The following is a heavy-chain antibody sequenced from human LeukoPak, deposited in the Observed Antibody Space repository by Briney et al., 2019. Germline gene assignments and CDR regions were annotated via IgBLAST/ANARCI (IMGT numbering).Heavy chain of an antibody. D-gene: IGHD6-6*01. CDR2: IHTSGST. J-gene: IGHJ5*02. CDR1: GGSISSGSYY. V-gene: IGHV4-61*02. CDR3: ARLFAAARRFDP. Sequence: PSQTLSLTCTVSGGSISSGSYYWSWIRQPAGKGLEWIGRIHTSGSTNYNPSLKSRVTISVDTSKNQFSLKLSSVTAADTAVYYCARLFAAARRFDPWGQGTLVTVSS.